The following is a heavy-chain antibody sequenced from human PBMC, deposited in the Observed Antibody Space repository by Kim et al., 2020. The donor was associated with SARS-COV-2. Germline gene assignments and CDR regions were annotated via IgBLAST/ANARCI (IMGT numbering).Heavy chain of an antibody. V-gene: IGHV3-33*01. Sequence: GRSLRLSCAASGFTFSSFGMHWVRQAPGKGLEWVAVIWYDGGKKYYADSVKGRFTISRDNSKNTLYLQMNSLRAEDTAVYYCARKGHSGRTVLGMDVGGQRTTDTVS. CDR1: GFTFSSFG. D-gene: IGHD1-26*01. CDR2: IWYDGGKK. CDR3: ARKGHSGRTVLGMDV. J-gene: IGHJ6*02.